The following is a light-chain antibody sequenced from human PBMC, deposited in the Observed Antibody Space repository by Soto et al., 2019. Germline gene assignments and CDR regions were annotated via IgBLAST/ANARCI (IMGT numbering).Light chain of an antibody. CDR2: AAS. J-gene: IGKJ5*01. CDR3: QQVNNYPLT. Sequence: DIQLTQSPSFLSASVGDRVTITCRASQGISSYLAWYQQTPGKAPKLLIYAASTLQSEVPSRFSGSGSGTEFTLKISSLQPEDVATYYCQQVNNYPLTFGQGTRLEIK. CDR1: QGISSY. V-gene: IGKV1-9*01.